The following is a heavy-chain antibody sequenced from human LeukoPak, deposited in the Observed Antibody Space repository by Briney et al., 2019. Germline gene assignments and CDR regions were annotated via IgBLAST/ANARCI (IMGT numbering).Heavy chain of an antibody. Sequence: GGSLRLSCAASGFTFSNYAMGWVRQAPGKGLEWVSTISGTDYKWDADSEKGWFIITRDYYKNTVYLQMRSLRAEDTAVYYCAKFSGYNLGLGFDYWGRGILVTISS. V-gene: IGHV3-23*01. J-gene: IGHJ4*02. D-gene: IGHD5-24*01. CDR2: ISGTDYK. CDR1: GFTFSNYA. CDR3: AKFSGYNLGLGFDY.